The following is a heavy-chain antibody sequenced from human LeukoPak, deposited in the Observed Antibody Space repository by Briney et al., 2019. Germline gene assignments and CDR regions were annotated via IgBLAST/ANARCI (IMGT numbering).Heavy chain of an antibody. Sequence: GESLKISCKGSGYNFTNYWIGWVRQMPGKGLEWMGIIYPGDSDTRYSPSFQGQVTISADKSINTAYLQWSGLKASDTAMYYCARHKGSGYYKSPIAPDYWGQGTLVTVSS. CDR2: IYPGDSDT. CDR1: GYNFTNYW. CDR3: ARHKGSGYYKSPIAPDY. J-gene: IGHJ4*02. V-gene: IGHV5-51*01. D-gene: IGHD3-22*01.